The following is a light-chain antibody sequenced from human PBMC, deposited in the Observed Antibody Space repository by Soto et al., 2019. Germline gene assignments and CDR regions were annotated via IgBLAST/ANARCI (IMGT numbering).Light chain of an antibody. Sequence: SYELTQPPSVSVAPGQTARITCGGNNIGGKSVHWYQQKPGQAPVLVVYDDDDRPSGIPERFSGSNSGNTATLTISRVEAGDEADYYCQVWDSSSDLVFGGGTQLTVL. CDR2: DDD. CDR1: NIGGKS. CDR3: QVWDSSSDLV. V-gene: IGLV3-21*02. J-gene: IGLJ3*02.